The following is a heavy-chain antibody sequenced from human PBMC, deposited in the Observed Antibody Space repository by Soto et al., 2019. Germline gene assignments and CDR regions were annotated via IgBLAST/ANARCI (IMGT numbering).Heavy chain of an antibody. D-gene: IGHD4-17*01. CDR3: ARSSLNYGDYIPLFY. CDR2: ISSSGSTI. V-gene: IGHV3-11*01. Sequence: GSLRLSCAASGFTFSDYYMSWIRQAPGKGLEWVSYISSSGSTIYYEDSVKGRFTISRDNAKNSLYLQMNSLRAEDTAVYYCARSSLNYGDYIPLFYWGQGTLVTVSS. J-gene: IGHJ4*02. CDR1: GFTFSDYY.